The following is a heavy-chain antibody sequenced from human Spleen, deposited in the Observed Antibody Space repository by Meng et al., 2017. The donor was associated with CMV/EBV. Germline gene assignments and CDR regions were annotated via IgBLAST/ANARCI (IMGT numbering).Heavy chain of an antibody. J-gene: IGHJ4*02. CDR2: IYSSGT. CDR3: VRDRYSSNWNYFDY. Sequence: SETLSLTCTVSGGSVSSGGYYWSWIRQHPGKGLEWIGYIYSSGTFYNPSLESRVTISVDTSKNQFSLKMISVNAADTAVYYFVRDRYSSNWNYFDYWGQGSLVTVSS. V-gene: IGHV4-31*03. D-gene: IGHD6-13*01. CDR1: GGSVSSGGYY.